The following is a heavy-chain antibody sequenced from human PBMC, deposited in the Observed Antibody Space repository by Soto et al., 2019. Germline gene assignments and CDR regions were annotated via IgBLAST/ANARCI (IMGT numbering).Heavy chain of an antibody. J-gene: IGHJ4*02. Sequence: QVRLVQSGAELKKPGASGKVSCKASGNPFISYAISWVRQAPGQGREWMGRFSVYNGNTIYAQKFHDRLTVTTDTSTTTAYMELRSLTADDTAVYYCVWSCTGGSCSDYWGQGTLVTVSS. CDR2: FSVYNGNT. V-gene: IGHV1-18*04. D-gene: IGHD2-15*01. CDR1: GNPFISYA. CDR3: VWSCTGGSCSDY.